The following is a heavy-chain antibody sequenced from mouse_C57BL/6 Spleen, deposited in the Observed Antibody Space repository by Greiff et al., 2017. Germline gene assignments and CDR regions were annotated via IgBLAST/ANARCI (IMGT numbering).Heavy chain of an antibody. V-gene: IGHV14-4*01. D-gene: IGHD1-1*01. CDR1: GFNIKDDY. CDR2: IDPENGDT. Sequence: EVKLQESGAELVRPGASVKLSCTASGFNIKDDYMHWVKQRPEQGLEWIGWIDPENGDTEYASKFQGKATITADTSSNTAYLQLSSLTSEDTAVYYCTTCITTFAYWGQGTLVTVSA. CDR3: TTCITTFAY. J-gene: IGHJ3*01.